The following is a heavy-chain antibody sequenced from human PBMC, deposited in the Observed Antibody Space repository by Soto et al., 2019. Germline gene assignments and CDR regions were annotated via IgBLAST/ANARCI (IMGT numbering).Heavy chain of an antibody. CDR1: GGSIISCY. V-gene: IGHV4-59*01. CDR2: ISYSGNT. D-gene: IGHD2-15*01. J-gene: IGHJ4*02. CDR3: AGLRGYAGSPIDY. Sequence: QVQLQESGPGLVKPSETLSLTCTVSGGSIISCYWSWIRQPPGKGLEWIGYISYSGNTNYNPSLKSRVTMSVDTPKNQFSLRLSSVTTADTAVYYCAGLRGYAGSPIDYWGQGTLVTVSS.